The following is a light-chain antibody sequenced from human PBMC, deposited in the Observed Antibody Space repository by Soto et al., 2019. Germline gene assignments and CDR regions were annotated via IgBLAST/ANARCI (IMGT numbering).Light chain of an antibody. Sequence: QCERTHPASVTGVAGRGITISCNGTSSDVGGYNYVSWYQQHPGKAPKLMIYDVSNRPSGVSNRFSGSKSGNTASLTISGLHAEDEADYYCSSYTSSSPYVVGTGTKVTVL. J-gene: IGLJ1*01. CDR1: SSDVGGYNY. V-gene: IGLV2-14*01. CDR3: SSYTSSSPYV. CDR2: DVS.